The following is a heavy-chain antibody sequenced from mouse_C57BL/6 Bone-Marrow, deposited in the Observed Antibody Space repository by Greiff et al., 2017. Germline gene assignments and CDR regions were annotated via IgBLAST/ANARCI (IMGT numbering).Heavy chain of an antibody. J-gene: IGHJ2*01. CDR1: GYTFTGYW. V-gene: IGHV1-9*01. D-gene: IGHD1-1*01. Sequence: QVQLQQSGAELMKPGASVKLSCKATGYTFTGYWIEWVKQRPGHGLEWIGEILPGSGSTSYNEKFKGKATFTADTSSNTAYMQLSSLTTEDSAIYYCARREGYGSSYKRKSYYFDYWGQGTTLTVSS. CDR3: ARREGYGSSYKRKSYYFDY. CDR2: ILPGSGST.